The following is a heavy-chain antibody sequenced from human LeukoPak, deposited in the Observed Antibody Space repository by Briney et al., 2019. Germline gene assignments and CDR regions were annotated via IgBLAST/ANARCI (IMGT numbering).Heavy chain of an antibody. CDR1: GGSISSSNHY. D-gene: IGHD6-13*01. CDR2: IYYSGNT. V-gene: IGHV4-39*01. J-gene: IGHJ2*01. Sequence: SETLSLTCSVSGGSISSSNHYWGWIRQPPGKGLEWIGSIYYSGNTNYNPTLKSRVTISVDTSENQFSLRLSSVTAADTAVYFCARQASWLPYFDLWGRGTLVAVSS. CDR3: ARQASWLPYFDL.